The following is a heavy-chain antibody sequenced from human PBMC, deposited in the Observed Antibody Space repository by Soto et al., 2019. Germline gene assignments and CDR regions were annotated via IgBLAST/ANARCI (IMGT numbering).Heavy chain of an antibody. J-gene: IGHJ4*02. Sequence: PGGSLRLSCAASGFTFSSSWMTWVRQAPGKGLEWVGNINQEGSDKNYVDSVEGRFTISRDNAKNSLYLQMNSLRAEDTAVYYCARDIRYFDYWGQGTQVTVSS. CDR3: ARDIRYFDY. CDR1: GFTFSSSW. V-gene: IGHV3-7*01. CDR2: INQEGSDK.